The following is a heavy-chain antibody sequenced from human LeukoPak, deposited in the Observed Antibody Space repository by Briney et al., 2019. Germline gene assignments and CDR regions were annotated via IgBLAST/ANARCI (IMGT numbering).Heavy chain of an antibody. CDR2: IYYSGST. D-gene: IGHD3-3*01. V-gene: IGHV4-59*01. CDR1: GGSISNYY. J-gene: IGHJ6*03. CDR3: ARGNGTIFGVVTLYYMDV. Sequence: SETLSLTCTVSGGSISNYYWSWIRQPPGQGLEWIGYIYYSGSTNYNPSLKSRVTISVDTSKNQFSLKLSSVTAADTAVYYCARGNGTIFGVVTLYYMDVWGKGTTVTVSS.